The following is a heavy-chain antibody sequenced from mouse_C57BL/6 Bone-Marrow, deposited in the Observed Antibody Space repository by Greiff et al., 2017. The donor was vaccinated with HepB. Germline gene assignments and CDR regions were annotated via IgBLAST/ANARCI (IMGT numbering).Heavy chain of an antibody. J-gene: IGHJ3*01. V-gene: IGHV5-9-1*02. CDR2: ISSGGDYI. CDR1: GFTFSSYA. D-gene: IGHD1-1*01. Sequence: EVQGVESGEGLVKPGGSLKLSCAASGFTFSSYAMSWVRQTPEKRLEWVAYISSGGDYIYYADTVKGRFTISRDNARNTLYLQMSSLKSEDTAMYYCTRDDYYGSSSAWFAYWGQGTLVTVSA. CDR3: TRDDYYGSSSAWFAY.